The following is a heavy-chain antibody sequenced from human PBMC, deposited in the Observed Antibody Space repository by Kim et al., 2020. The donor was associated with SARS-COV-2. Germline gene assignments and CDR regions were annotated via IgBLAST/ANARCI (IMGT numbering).Heavy chain of an antibody. V-gene: IGHV1-8*01. D-gene: IGHD3-3*01. Sequence: ASVKVSCKASGYTFTSYDINWVRQATGQGLEWMGWMNPNSVNTGYAQKFQGRVTMTRNTSIRTAYMELSSLRSEDPAVYYGARGLRREITIFGLITHYGMDVWGQGTTVTVSS. J-gene: IGHJ6*02. CDR1: GYTFTSYD. CDR3: ARGLRREITIFGLITHYGMDV. CDR2: MNPNSVNT.